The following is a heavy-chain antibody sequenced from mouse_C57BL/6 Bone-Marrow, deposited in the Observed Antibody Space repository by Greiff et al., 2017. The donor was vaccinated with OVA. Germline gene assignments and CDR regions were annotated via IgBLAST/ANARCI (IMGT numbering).Heavy chain of an antibody. V-gene: IGHV5-17*01. D-gene: IGHD1-1*01. CDR2: ISSGSSTI. J-gene: IGHJ2*01. Sequence: DVKLVESGGGLVKPGGSLKLSCAASGFTFSDYGMHWVRQAPEKGLEWVAYISSGSSTIYYADTVKGRFTISRDNAKNTLFLQMTSLRSEDTAMYYCVRRNFITTVPFDYWGQGTTLTVSS. CDR1: GFTFSDYG. CDR3: VRRNFITTVPFDY.